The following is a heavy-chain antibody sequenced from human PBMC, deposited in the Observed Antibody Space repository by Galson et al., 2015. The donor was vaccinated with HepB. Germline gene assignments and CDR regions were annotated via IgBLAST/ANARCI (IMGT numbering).Heavy chain of an antibody. CDR1: GYTFTSYY. CDR2: INPSGGST. V-gene: IGHV1-46*01. CDR3: ARDRVLRFLEWPPRDV. Sequence: SVKVSCKASGYTFTSYYMHWVRQAPGQGLEWMGIINPSGGSTSYAQKFQGRVTMTRDTSTSTVYMELSSLRSEDTAVYYCARDRVLRFLEWPPRDVWGQGTTVTVSS. D-gene: IGHD3-3*01. J-gene: IGHJ6*02.